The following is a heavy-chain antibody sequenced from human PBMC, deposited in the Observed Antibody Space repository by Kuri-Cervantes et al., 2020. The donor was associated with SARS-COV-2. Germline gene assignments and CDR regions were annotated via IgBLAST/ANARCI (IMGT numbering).Heavy chain of an antibody. D-gene: IGHD3-3*01. CDR3: ASATIFGVVTPWFLPRDAFDI. CDR2: INPNSGGT. V-gene: IGHV1-2*02. CDR1: GYSFSDHY. Sequence: ASVKVSCKAFGYSFSDHYMYWVRQAPGQGLEWMGWINPNSGGTNYAQKFQGRVTMTRDTSISTAYMELSRLRSDDTAVYYCASATIFGVVTPWFLPRDAFDIWGQGTMVTVSS. J-gene: IGHJ3*02.